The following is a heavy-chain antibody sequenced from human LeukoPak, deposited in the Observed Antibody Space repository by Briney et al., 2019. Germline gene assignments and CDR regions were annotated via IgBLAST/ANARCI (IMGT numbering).Heavy chain of an antibody. CDR1: GFCFTSNW. CDR2: IYPGDSDT. V-gene: IGHV5-51*01. CDR3: ARGALDAGDYFDY. J-gene: IGHJ4*02. Sequence: PGESLKISGSCSGFCFTSNWIGWVRQMPGKGLEGMGIIYPGDSDTRYTPSFQGQVTISADKSISTAYLQWSSLKASDTAMYYCARGALDAGDYFDYWGQGTLVTVSS. D-gene: IGHD3/OR15-3a*01.